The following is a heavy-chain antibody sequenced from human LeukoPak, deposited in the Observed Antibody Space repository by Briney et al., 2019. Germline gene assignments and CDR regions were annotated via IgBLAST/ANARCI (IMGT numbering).Heavy chain of an antibody. J-gene: IGHJ5*02. Sequence: GASVKVSCKASRYTFTGYYMHWVRQAPGQGLEWMGWINPNSGGTNYAQKFQGRVTMTRDTSISTAYMELSRLRSDDTAVYYCARGGAGGYSYGYGSWWFDPWGQGTLVTVSS. D-gene: IGHD5-18*01. CDR1: RYTFTGYY. V-gene: IGHV1-2*02. CDR3: ARGGAGGYSYGYGSWWFDP. CDR2: INPNSGGT.